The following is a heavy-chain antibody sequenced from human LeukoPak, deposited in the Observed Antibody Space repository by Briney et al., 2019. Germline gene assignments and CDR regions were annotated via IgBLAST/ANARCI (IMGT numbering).Heavy chain of an antibody. D-gene: IGHD3-22*01. V-gene: IGHV4-34*12. CDR2: IIHSGST. J-gene: IGHJ4*02. Sequence: LRLSCAASGFTFSDYYMSWIRQPPGKGLEWIGEIIHSGSTNYNPSLKSRVTMSIDNSKNQFSLELISVTATDTAVYYCATYYESSGYRLDYWGQGTLVTVSS. CDR3: ATYYESSGYRLDY. CDR1: GFTFSDYY.